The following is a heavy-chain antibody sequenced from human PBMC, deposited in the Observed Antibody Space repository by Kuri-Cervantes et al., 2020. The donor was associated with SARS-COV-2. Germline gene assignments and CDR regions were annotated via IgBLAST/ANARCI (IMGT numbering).Heavy chain of an antibody. CDR2: IYHSGST. CDR1: GGSISSSRYS. CDR3: AGNIVVVPAAIGNDAFDI. D-gene: IGHD2-2*01. J-gene: IGHJ3*02. Sequence: ESLKISCTVSGGSISSSRYSWGWIRQPPGKGLEWIGSIYHSGSTYYNPSLKSRVTISVDTSKNQFSLKLSSVTAADTAVYYCAGNIVVVPAAIGNDAFDIWGQGTMVTVSS. V-gene: IGHV4-39*07.